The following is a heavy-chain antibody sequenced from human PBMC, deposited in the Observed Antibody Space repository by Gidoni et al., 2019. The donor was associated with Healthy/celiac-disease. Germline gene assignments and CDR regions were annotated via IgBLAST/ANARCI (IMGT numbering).Heavy chain of an antibody. D-gene: IGHD1-26*01. Sequence: EVQLLEAGGGWVQRGGTRRLYCEDSGCTVSSDAMSWVRQAPGKGLGWVSGSSGSGVRTYYADSVNGRFPISRDNSKHPLYLQMNSLRAEDTAVYYCAKPSYSRSPGIVGATDYWGQGTLVTVSS. CDR1: GCTVSSDA. J-gene: IGHJ4*02. CDR3: AKPSYSRSPGIVGATDY. V-gene: IGHV3-23*01. CDR2: SSGSGVRT.